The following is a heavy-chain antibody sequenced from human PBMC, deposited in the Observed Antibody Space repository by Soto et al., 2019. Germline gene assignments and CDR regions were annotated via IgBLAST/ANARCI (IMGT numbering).Heavy chain of an antibody. J-gene: IGHJ4*02. D-gene: IGHD6-13*01. V-gene: IGHV1-24*01. CDR2: FDPEDGET. Sequence: ASVKVSCKVSGYTLTELSMHWVRLAPGKGLEWMGGFDPEDGETIYAQKSQGRVTMTKDTSTDTAYMELSSLRSEDTAVYYCATVSSSWSSYYFDYWGQGTLVTVSS. CDR3: ATVSSSWSSYYFDY. CDR1: GYTLTELS.